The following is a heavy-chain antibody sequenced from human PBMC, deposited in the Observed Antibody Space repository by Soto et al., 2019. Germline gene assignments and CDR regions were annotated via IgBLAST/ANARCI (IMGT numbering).Heavy chain of an antibody. CDR3: AKPPRGYSGYDPVHFDY. CDR1: GFTFSSYA. J-gene: IGHJ4*02. CDR2: ISGSGGTT. Sequence: GGSLRLSCAASGFTFSSYAMSWVRQAPGKGLEWVSAISGSGGTTYYADSVEGRFSISRDNSKNTLYLQMNSLRAEDTAIYYCAKPPRGYSGYDPVHFDYWGQGTLVTVSS. D-gene: IGHD5-12*01. V-gene: IGHV3-23*01.